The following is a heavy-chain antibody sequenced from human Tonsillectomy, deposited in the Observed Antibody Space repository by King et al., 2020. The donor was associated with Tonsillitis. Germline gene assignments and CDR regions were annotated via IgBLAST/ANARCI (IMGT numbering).Heavy chain of an antibody. CDR2: IWDDGSNK. D-gene: IGHD2-2*01. CDR3: ARDLEGGYCSSTSCNDAFDI. J-gene: IGHJ3*02. Sequence: VQLVESGGGVVQPGRSLRLSCAASGFIFSGFGMHWVRQAPGKGLEWVALIWDDGSNKYYADSVKGRFTIPRDNSKNNRYLQMNSLRAEDTAVYYCARDLEGGYCSSTSCNDAFDIWGQGTMVTVSS. V-gene: IGHV3-33*01. CDR1: GFIFSGFG.